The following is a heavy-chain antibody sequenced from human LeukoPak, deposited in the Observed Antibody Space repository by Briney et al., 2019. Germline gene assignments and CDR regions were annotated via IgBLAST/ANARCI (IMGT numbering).Heavy chain of an antibody. J-gene: IGHJ4*02. CDR3: ARKVEAGLWGNY. V-gene: IGHV3-21*01. CDR1: GFTYSNSG. CDR2: ISGSSSHI. Sequence: GGSLRPSCATSGFTYSNSGMTWVRQAPGKGLEWVSSISGSSSHIYYADSVKGRFTISRDNAKNSLYLQMNSLRAEDTAVYYCARKVEAGLWGNYWGQGTLVTVSS. D-gene: IGHD3-16*01.